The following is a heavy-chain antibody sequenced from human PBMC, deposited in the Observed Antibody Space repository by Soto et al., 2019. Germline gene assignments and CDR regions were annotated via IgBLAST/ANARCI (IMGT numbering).Heavy chain of an antibody. CDR1: GFTFSNYG. CDR2: ILYDGSNE. V-gene: IGHV3-30*18. Sequence: QVQLVESGGGVVQPGTSLRLSCAASGFTFSNYGMHWVRQTPGKGLEWVALILYDGSNEYYADSVKGRFTISRDNSKNTLYLQVSSLRAEDTAVYYSAKSRDAYNFYFYYGMDVWGQGTSVTVSS. D-gene: IGHD1-1*01. CDR3: AKSRDAYNFYFYYGMDV. J-gene: IGHJ6*02.